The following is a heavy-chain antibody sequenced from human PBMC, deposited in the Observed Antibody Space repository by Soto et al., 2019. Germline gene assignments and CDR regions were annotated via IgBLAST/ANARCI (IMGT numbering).Heavy chain of an antibody. J-gene: IGHJ6*02. CDR1: GFTFDDYA. V-gene: IGHV3-9*01. Sequence: EVQLVESGGGLVQPGRSLRLSCAASGFTFDDYAMHWVRQAPGRGRGWVSGISWNSGSIGYADSVKGRFTISRDNAKNSLYLQMNSLRAEDTALYYCAKDRRPDYYYGMDVWGQGTTVTVSS. CDR3: AKDRRPDYYYGMDV. CDR2: ISWNSGSI.